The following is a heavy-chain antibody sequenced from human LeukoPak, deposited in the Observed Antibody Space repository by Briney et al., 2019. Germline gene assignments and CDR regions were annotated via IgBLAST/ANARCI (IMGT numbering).Heavy chain of an antibody. CDR3: ASVATINIDGMDV. V-gene: IGHV3-30-3*01. J-gene: IGHJ6*02. D-gene: IGHD5-12*01. CDR1: GFTFSSYA. Sequence: PGGSLRLSCAASGFTFSSYAMHWVRQAPGKGLEWVAVISYDGSNKYYADSVKGRFTISRDNSKNTLYLQMNSLRAEDTAVYYCASVATINIDGMDVWGQGTTVTVSS. CDR2: ISYDGSNK.